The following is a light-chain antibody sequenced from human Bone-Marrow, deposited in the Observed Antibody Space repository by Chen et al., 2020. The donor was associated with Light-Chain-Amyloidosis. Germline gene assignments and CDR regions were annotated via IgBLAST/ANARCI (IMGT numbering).Light chain of an antibody. V-gene: IGLV6-57*01. CDR1: SGSIATNY. J-gene: IGLJ3*02. CDR2: EDD. CDR3: QSYQGSSQGV. Sequence: NFMLTQPHSVSESPGKTVIISCTRSSGSIATNYVQWYQKRPGSSPTTVIYEDDQRPSGVPDRFSGSIDRSSNSASLTISGLETEDEADYYCQSYQGSSQGVFGGGTKLPVL.